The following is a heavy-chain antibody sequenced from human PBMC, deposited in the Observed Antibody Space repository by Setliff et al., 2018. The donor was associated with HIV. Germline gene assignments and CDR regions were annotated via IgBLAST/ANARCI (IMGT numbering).Heavy chain of an antibody. CDR2: ISAQNGKT. D-gene: IGHD1-1*01. CDR1: GYTFTTYG. CDR3: ARDIGITTTGKGWFEP. Sequence: GASVKVSCKASGYTFTTYGIGWVRQAPGQGLEWMGWISAQNGKTKYGQKFQGRITVTADSSTTTAYMELRSLRSDDTAVYYCARDIGITTTGKGWFEPWGQGTQVTVSS. J-gene: IGHJ5*02. V-gene: IGHV1-18*01.